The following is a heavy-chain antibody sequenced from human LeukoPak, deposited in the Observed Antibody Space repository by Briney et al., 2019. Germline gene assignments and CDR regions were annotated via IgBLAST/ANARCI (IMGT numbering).Heavy chain of an antibody. J-gene: IGHJ4*02. V-gene: IGHV3-30*03. Sequence: PGRSLSLSCAASGFTFSSYGIHWVRQAPGKGLEWVAVISYDGSNKYYADSVKGRFTISRDNSKNTVYLQMNSLRAEDTAVYYCTRGTSADYWGQGTLVTVSS. CDR3: TRGTSADY. CDR1: GFTFSSYG. CDR2: ISYDGSNK. D-gene: IGHD4-23*01.